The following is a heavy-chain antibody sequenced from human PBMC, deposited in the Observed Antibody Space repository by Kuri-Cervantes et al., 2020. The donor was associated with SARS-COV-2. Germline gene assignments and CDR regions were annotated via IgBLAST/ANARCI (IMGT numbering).Heavy chain of an antibody. V-gene: IGHV3-20*02. D-gene: IGHD3-22*01. CDR2: INWSDTST. CDR1: GCTFDDYG. J-gene: IGHJ5*02. Sequence: GESLKISLAASGCTFDDYGMSWVRQAPGKGLEWVSGINWSDTSTGYADSVKGRFTISRDNAKNSVYLQMNSLRAEDTALYHCARGAHYYVSSSYPEWFDPWGQGTLVTVSS. CDR3: ARGAHYYVSSSYPEWFDP.